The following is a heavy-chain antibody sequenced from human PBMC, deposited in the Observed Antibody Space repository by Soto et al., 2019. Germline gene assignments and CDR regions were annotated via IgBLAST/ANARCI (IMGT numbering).Heavy chain of an antibody. Sequence: VQLVESGGTLVQPGGSLRLSCAASGFTFSTFWMHWVRQAPGKGLVWVSRINTDGSKTTYAASVKGRFTISRDNAKNTAYLQMDSLRAEDTAVYYCATVATNSYNWLDPWGQGTLVTVSS. CDR2: INTDGSKT. CDR3: ATVATNSYNWLDP. V-gene: IGHV3-74*01. D-gene: IGHD5-12*01. J-gene: IGHJ5*02. CDR1: GFTFSTFW.